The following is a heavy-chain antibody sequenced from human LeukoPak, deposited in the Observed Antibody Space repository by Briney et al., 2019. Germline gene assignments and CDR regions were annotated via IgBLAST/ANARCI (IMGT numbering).Heavy chain of an antibody. D-gene: IGHD2-15*01. Sequence: GGSLRLSCAASGFTFSSYAMHWVRQAPGKGLEWVAVISYDGSNKYYADSVKGRFTISRDNAKNTLYLQMNSLRAEDTAVYYCARDRRDTYCSGGSCYFRYYYYMDVWGKGTTVTVSS. J-gene: IGHJ6*03. V-gene: IGHV3-30*04. CDR3: ARDRRDTYCSGGSCYFRYYYYMDV. CDR2: ISYDGSNK. CDR1: GFTFSSYA.